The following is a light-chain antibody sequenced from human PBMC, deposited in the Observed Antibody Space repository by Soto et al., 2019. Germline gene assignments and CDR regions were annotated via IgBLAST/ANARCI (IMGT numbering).Light chain of an antibody. CDR3: QQYNDWPLT. V-gene: IGKV3D-15*01. Sequence: EIVMTQSPATVSVSPGERATLSCRASQSVSGNLAWYQQKPGQAPSLLIYDISARATGIPTRFSGSGSGTEFTLTISSLQSEDFAVYYCQQYNDWPLTFXGGTKVDIK. CDR2: DIS. J-gene: IGKJ4*01. CDR1: QSVSGN.